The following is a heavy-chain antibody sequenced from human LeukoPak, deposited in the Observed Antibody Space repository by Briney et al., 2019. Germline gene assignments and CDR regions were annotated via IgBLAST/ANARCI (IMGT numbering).Heavy chain of an antibody. Sequence: GESLKISCKDSGYTFSTYWIAWVRQMPGKGLEWMGIFRPGDSDTTYSPSFQGQVTISADRSISTTYLQWRSLKASDSAMYYCASQRPGSGMSFKSWGQGTLVTVSS. CDR3: ASQRPGSGMSFKS. D-gene: IGHD3-10*01. V-gene: IGHV5-51*01. CDR2: FRPGDSDT. CDR1: GYTFSTYW. J-gene: IGHJ5*02.